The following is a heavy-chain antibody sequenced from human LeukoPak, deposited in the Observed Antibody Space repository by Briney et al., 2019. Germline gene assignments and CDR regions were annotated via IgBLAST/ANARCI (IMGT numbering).Heavy chain of an antibody. J-gene: IGHJ4*02. V-gene: IGHV3-74*01. CDR2: INSDGSST. CDR3: ASIMVRGVTCDY. CDR1: GFTFSSYW. Sequence: PGGSLRLSCAASGFTFSSYWMHWVRQAPGKGLVWVSRINSDGSSTSYADSVKGRLTISRDNAKSTLYLQMNSLRAEDTAVYYCASIMVRGVTCDYWGQGTLVTVSS. D-gene: IGHD3-10*01.